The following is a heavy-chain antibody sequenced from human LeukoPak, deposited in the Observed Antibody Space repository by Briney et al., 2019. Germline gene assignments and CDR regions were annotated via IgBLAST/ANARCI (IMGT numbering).Heavy chain of an antibody. CDR2: INHSGST. CDR1: GGSFSGYY. V-gene: IGHV4-34*01. CDR3: ARGGSIMITFGGVIAPYYFDY. Sequence: SETLSLTCAVYGGSFSGYYWSWIRQPPGKGLEWIGEINHSGSTNYNPSLKSRVTISVDTSKNQFSLKLSSVTAADTAVYYCARGGSIMITFGGVIAPYYFDYWGQGTLVTVSS. D-gene: IGHD3-16*02. J-gene: IGHJ4*02.